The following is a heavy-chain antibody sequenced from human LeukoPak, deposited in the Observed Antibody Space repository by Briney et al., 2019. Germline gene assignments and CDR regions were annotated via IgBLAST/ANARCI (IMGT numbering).Heavy chain of an antibody. CDR2: INPNSGGT. V-gene: IGHV1-2*04. J-gene: IGHJ6*02. Sequence: ASVKVSCKASGYTFTGYYMHWVRQAPGQGLEWMGWINPNSGGTNYAQKFQGWVTMTRDMSISTAYMELSRLRSDDTAVYYCARERYCSGGSCTHYYYYGMDVWGQGTTVTVSS. D-gene: IGHD2-15*01. CDR3: ARERYCSGGSCTHYYYYGMDV. CDR1: GYTFTGYY.